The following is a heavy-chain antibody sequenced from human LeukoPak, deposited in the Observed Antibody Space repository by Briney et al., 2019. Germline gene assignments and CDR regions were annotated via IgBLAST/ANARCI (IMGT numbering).Heavy chain of an antibody. J-gene: IGHJ5*02. CDR2: IIPIFGTA. Sequence: GASVKVSCKASGGTFSSYAISWVRQAPGQGLEWMGGIIPIFGTANYAQKFQGRVTITADESTSTAYMELSSLRSEDTAVYYCARAYYDSSGYQNWFDPWGQGTLVTVSS. V-gene: IGHV1-69*13. CDR3: ARAYYDSSGYQNWFDP. D-gene: IGHD3-22*01. CDR1: GGTFSSYA.